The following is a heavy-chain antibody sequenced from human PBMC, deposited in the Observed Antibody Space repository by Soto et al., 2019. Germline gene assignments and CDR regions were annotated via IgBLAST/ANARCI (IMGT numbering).Heavy chain of an antibody. Sequence: GGSLRLSCAAFGFTLDKYTMGWVRQDPGKGLEWVAESFSSGGTQYADSVKGRFTISRDNSRNMVFLQMNGLRVEDTALYYCARDREPDGIWTFDSWGQGALVTVSS. CDR3: ARDREPDGIWTFDS. V-gene: IGHV3-53*01. CDR2: SFSSGGT. CDR1: GFTLDKYT. J-gene: IGHJ4*02. D-gene: IGHD3-9*01.